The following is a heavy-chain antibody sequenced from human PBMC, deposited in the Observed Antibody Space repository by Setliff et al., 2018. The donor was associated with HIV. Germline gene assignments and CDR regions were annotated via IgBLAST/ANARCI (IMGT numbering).Heavy chain of an antibody. Sequence: GASVKVSCKASGYSFTNYYIHWVRQAPGQGLEWMGRINRDNGGIDYAQKFHGRVTFSRDTSASTAYMELSSLRSEDTDVYYCANSVTDASYWYFIHWGRGSPVTVSS. D-gene: IGHD4-17*01. V-gene: IGHV1-2*01. CDR3: ANSVTDASYWYFIH. CDR2: INRDNGGI. J-gene: IGHJ2*01. CDR1: GYSFTNYY.